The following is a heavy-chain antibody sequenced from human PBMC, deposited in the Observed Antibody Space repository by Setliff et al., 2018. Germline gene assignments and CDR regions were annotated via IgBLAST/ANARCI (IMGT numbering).Heavy chain of an antibody. J-gene: IGHJ6*02. Sequence: SETLSLTCAVSGSSIISDYYWVWIRQPPGRGLEWIGSIFQSGNTYYNPSLKSRVTISVDTSKNQFSLKVNSVTAADTAVYYCATLLANYGSGMDVWGQGTTVTVFS. CDR2: IFQSGNT. V-gene: IGHV4-38-2*01. D-gene: IGHD3-10*01. CDR1: GSSIISDYY. CDR3: ATLLANYGSGMDV.